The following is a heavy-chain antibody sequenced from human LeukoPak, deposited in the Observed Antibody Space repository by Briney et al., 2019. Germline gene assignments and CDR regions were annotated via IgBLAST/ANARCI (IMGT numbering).Heavy chain of an antibody. CDR1: GDSIRSSPYY. V-gene: IGHV4-39*07. D-gene: IGHD2-15*01. CDR3: ARGITSVVAATAFDP. Sequence: SETLSLTCTVSGDSIRSSPYYWGWVRQPPGTGLEWIGSIYYSGSTYYNPSLKSRVTISVDTSKNQFSLKLSSVTAADTAVYYCARGITSVVAATAFDPWGQGTLVTVSS. CDR2: IYYSGST. J-gene: IGHJ5*02.